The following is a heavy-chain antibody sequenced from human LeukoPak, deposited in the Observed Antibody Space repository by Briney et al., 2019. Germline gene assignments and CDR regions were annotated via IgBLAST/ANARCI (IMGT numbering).Heavy chain of an antibody. CDR1: GFTFSNYA. Sequence: PGGSRRLSCVASGFTFSNYAMSWVRQSPGKGPEWVSAISGNGDDTYYADPEKGRFTISRDNSRNTSYLQMNSLRTEDTAMYHCVKSPLGDCSNTKCSDRWGQGVLVTVSS. J-gene: IGHJ4*02. D-gene: IGHD2-21*02. CDR3: VKSPLGDCSNTKCSDR. CDR2: ISGNGDDT. V-gene: IGHV3-23*01.